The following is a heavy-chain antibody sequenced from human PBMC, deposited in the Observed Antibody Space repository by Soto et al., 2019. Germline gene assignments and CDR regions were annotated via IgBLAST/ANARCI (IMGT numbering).Heavy chain of an antibody. CDR2: INHSGST. CDR1: GGSFSGYY. J-gene: IGHJ3*02. D-gene: IGHD3-9*01. Sequence: SETLSLTCAVYGGSFSGYYWSWIRQPPGKGLEWIGEINHSGSTNYNPSLKSRVTISVDTSKNQFSLKLSSVTAADTAVYYCARRFYDILTGPARAAYDAFDIWGQGTMVTVSS. CDR3: ARRFYDILTGPARAAYDAFDI. V-gene: IGHV4-34*01.